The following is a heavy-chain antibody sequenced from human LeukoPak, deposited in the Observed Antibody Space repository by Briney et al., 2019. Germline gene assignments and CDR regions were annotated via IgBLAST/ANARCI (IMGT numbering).Heavy chain of an antibody. CDR1: GFTFSSYS. J-gene: IGHJ4*02. V-gene: IGHV3-21*04. CDR3: ARAREVLRFLEPDY. D-gene: IGHD3-3*01. CDR2: ISSSSSYI. Sequence: PGGSLRLSCAASGFTFSSYSMNWVRQAPGKGLEWVSSISSSSSYIYYADSVKGRFTISRDNAKNSLYLQMNSLRSDDTAVYYCARAREVLRFLEPDYWGQGTLVTVSS.